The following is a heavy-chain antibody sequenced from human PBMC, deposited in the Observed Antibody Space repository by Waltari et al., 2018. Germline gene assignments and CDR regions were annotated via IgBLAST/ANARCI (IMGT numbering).Heavy chain of an antibody. J-gene: IGHJ6*02. Sequence: EVQLVESGGGLIQPGGSLRLSCAASGFTVSSNYMSWVRQAPGKGLGWVSVIYSGGSTYYADSVKVRFTISRDNSKNTLDLQMNSRRAEDTAVYYCARESSSWLGYYYGMDVWGQGTTVTVSS. CDR1: GFTVSSNY. CDR2: IYSGGST. D-gene: IGHD6-13*01. V-gene: IGHV3-53*01. CDR3: ARESSSWLGYYYGMDV.